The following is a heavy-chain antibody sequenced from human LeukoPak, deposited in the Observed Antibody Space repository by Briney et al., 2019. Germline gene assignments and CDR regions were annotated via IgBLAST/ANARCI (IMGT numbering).Heavy chain of an antibody. CDR2: INTNTGNP. J-gene: IGHJ5*02. CDR1: GYTFTSYA. Sequence: ASVKVSCKASGYTFTSYAMNWVRQAPGQGLEWMGWINTNTGNPTYAQGFTGRFVFSLDTSVSTAYLQISSLKAEDAAVYYCARDISGSYLRSVWFDPWGQGTLVTVSS. D-gene: IGHD1-26*01. V-gene: IGHV7-4-1*02. CDR3: ARDISGSYLRSVWFDP.